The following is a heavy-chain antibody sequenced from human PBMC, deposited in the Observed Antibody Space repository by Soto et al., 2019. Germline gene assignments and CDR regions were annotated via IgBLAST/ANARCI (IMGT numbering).Heavy chain of an antibody. CDR3: AKAGFAY. CDR1: GFTFSSYG. V-gene: IGHV3-30*18. Sequence: LRLSCAASGFTFSSYGIHWVRQAPGKGLEWVAVISNDGRNKFYADSVKGRFTIPRDNSNNTLFLQMNSLRTEDTAVYYCAKAGFAYWGQGTLVTVSS. CDR2: ISNDGRNK. J-gene: IGHJ4*02.